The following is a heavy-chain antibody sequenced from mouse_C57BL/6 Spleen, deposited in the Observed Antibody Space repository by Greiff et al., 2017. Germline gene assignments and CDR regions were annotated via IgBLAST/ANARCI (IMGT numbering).Heavy chain of an antibody. CDR3: ARRDPLDY. CDR2: ISSGSSTN. V-gene: IGHV5-17*01. Sequence: EVKLVESGGGLVKPGGSLKLSCAASGFTFSDYGMHWVRQAPGKGLEWVAYISSGSSTNYYADTVKGRFTISRDNAKNTLFLQMTSLRAEDTAMFYCARRDPLDYWGQGTSVTVSS. J-gene: IGHJ4*01. CDR1: GFTFSDYG.